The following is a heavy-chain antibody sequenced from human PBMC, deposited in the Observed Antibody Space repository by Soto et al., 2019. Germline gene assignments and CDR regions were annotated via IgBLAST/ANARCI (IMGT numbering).Heavy chain of an antibody. CDR2: INPSGGST. CDR1: GYTFTSYY. J-gene: IGHJ4*02. V-gene: IGHV1-46*03. Sequence: ASVKVSCKASGYTFTSYYMHWVRQAPGQWLEWMGIINPSGGSTSYAQKFQGRVTMTRDTSTSTVYMELSSLRSEDTAGYYCARFDSGYALPYDYWGQGILVTVSS. D-gene: IGHD5-12*01. CDR3: ARFDSGYALPYDY.